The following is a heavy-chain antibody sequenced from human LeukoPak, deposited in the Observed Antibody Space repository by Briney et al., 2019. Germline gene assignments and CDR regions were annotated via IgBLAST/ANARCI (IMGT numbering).Heavy chain of an antibody. CDR3: TRDLRNYYAMDV. V-gene: IGHV3-49*04. J-gene: IGHJ6*02. CDR2: IRSKSYGGTT. Sequence: PGRSLRLSCTASGVTFGDYAMSWVRLAPGKGLEWVGFIRSKSYGGTTEYAASVKGRFTISRDDSRDIAFLQINSLKTEDTAVYYCTRDLRNYYAMDVWGQGTTVTVSS. CDR1: GVTFGDYA.